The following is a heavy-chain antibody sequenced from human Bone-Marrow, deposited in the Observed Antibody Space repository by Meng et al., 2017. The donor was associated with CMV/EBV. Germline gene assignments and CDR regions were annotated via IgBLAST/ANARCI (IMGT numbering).Heavy chain of an antibody. V-gene: IGHV4-31*03. J-gene: IGHJ6*02. CDR2: IYYSGST. D-gene: IGHD2-2*01. CDR3: AREAPESVVTTVNRRYYYYGMDV. CDR1: GGSISSGGYY. Sequence: SETLSLTCTVSGGSISSGGYYWSWIRQPPGKGLEWIGYIYYSGSTYYNPSLKSRVTISVDTSKNQFSLKLSSVTAADTAVYYCAREAPESVVTTVNRRYYYYGMDVWGQGTTVTVSS.